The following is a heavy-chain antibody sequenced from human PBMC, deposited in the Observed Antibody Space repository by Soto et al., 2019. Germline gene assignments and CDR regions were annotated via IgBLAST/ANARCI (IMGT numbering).Heavy chain of an antibody. D-gene: IGHD3-3*01. Sequence: SGKSSGKGSGYKFAGYWIASVRQMPGKGLELMGIIYPSDSDTRYSPSFQGQVTISADKSISSAYLQWSSLRDSDTAMYYCAKGGVSTRTFDYSGQGSPVTVS. J-gene: IGHJ4*02. CDR1: GYKFAGYW. V-gene: IGHV5-51*01. CDR2: IYPSDSDT. CDR3: AKGGVSTRTFDY.